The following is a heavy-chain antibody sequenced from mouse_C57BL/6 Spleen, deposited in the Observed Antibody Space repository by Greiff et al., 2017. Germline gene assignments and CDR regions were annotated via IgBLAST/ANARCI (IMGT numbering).Heavy chain of an antibody. D-gene: IGHD1-1*01. CDR1: GYTFTSYW. CDR3: ARGNYGKDYFDY. CDR2: IDPSDSYT. Sequence: QVHVKQPGAELVMPGASVKLSCKASGYTFTSYWMHWVKQRPGQGLEWIGEIDPSDSYTNYNQKFKGKSTLTVDKSSSTAYMQLSSLTSEDTAVYYCARGNYGKDYFDYWGQGTTLTVSS. J-gene: IGHJ2*01. V-gene: IGHV1-69*01.